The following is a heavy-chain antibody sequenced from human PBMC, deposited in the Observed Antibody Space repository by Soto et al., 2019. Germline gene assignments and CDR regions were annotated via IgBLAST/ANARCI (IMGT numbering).Heavy chain of an antibody. V-gene: IGHV4-39*01. CDR2: IYYSGST. D-gene: IGHD2-21*02. CDR1: GGSISSSSYF. CDR3: ARPPSDFWFDP. J-gene: IGHJ5*02. Sequence: SETLSLTCSVSGGSISSSSYFWGWIRQPPGKGLEWIGSIYYSGSTYYNPSLKSRVTVSVDTSKKQFSLKLSSVTAADAAVYYCARPPSDFWFDPWGQGTLVTVSS.